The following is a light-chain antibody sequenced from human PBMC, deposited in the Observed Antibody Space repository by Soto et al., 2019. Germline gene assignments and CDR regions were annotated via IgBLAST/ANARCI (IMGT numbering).Light chain of an antibody. CDR1: QSVSSN. CDR3: QQYNNWGT. CDR2: GAS. Sequence: EIVMTQSPATLSVSPGERATLSCRASQSVSSNLAWYQQKPGQAPRLLIYGASTSATGIPARFSGSGSGTEFTRTISSLQSEDFAVYYCQQYNNWGTFGQGTKVEIK. J-gene: IGKJ1*01. V-gene: IGKV3-15*01.